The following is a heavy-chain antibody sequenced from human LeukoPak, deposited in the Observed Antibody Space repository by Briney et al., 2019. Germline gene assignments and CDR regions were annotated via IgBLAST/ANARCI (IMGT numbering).Heavy chain of an antibody. J-gene: IGHJ3*02. V-gene: IGHV4-30-4*08. CDR2: IYYSGST. CDR1: GGSISSGDYY. D-gene: IGHD6-13*01. Sequence: SETLSLTCTVSGGSISSGDYYWRWLGQPPGTGLVWIGYIYYSGSTYYNPSLKSRVTISVDTSKNQFSLKLSSVTAADTAVYYCARAQQLVLDGWSDAFDIWGQGTMVTVSS. CDR3: ARAQQLVLDGWSDAFDI.